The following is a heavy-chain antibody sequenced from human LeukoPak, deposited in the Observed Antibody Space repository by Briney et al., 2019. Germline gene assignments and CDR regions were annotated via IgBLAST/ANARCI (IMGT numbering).Heavy chain of an antibody. V-gene: IGHV1-2*02. CDR1: GYTFTGCY. D-gene: IGHD2-21*02. J-gene: IGHJ6*02. CDR3: ARDVVVTASATRYYYGMDV. CDR2: INPNSGGT. Sequence: ASVKVSCKASGYTFTGCYMHWVRQAPGQGLEWMGWINPNSGGTNYAQKFQGRVTMTRDTSISTAYMELSRLRSDDTAVYYCARDVVVTASATRYYYGMDVWGQGTTVTVSS.